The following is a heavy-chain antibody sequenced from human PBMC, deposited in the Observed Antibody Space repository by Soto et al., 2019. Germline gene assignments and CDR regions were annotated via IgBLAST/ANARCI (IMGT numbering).Heavy chain of an antibody. Sequence: QLLLQESGPGLVKSSETLSLTCTVSGGSISSSSSYWGWIRQPPGKGLEWIGNVYYSGSTYYNPSLKSRVTFSVDTSKNQCSLKLSSVTAADTAVYYCARLRAAAGSRVNYYFDYWGQGTLVTVSS. CDR2: VYYSGST. J-gene: IGHJ4*02. CDR1: GGSISSSSSY. D-gene: IGHD6-13*01. V-gene: IGHV4-39*01. CDR3: ARLRAAAGSRVNYYFDY.